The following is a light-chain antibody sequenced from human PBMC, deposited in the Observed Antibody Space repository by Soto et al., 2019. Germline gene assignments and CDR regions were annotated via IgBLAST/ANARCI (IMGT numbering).Light chain of an antibody. Sequence: EIVMTQSPATLSVSPGERATLSCRASQSFISNLAWYQQKPCQAPRLLIYGASTRATGIPARFSGSGSGTEFTLTISSLQSEDFAVYYCQQYNNWPRTFGQGTKVDI. CDR3: QQYNNWPRT. V-gene: IGKV3-15*01. CDR2: GAS. CDR1: QSFISN. J-gene: IGKJ1*01.